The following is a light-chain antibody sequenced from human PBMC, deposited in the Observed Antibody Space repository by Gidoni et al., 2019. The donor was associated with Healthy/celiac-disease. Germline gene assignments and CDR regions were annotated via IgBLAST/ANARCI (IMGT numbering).Light chain of an antibody. CDR2: DAS. J-gene: IGKJ1*01. CDR3: QKDGSPPRT. Sequence: EIFLSQSPGTLSLSPGERAPLSCRASQSFGSNYLAWYQHKPGQTPRLLIYDASSRAAGIPDRFRGSGSGTDFTLTISRLEHEDFAVYYCQKDGSPPRTFGQGTRVEI. CDR1: QSFGSNY. V-gene: IGKV3-20*01.